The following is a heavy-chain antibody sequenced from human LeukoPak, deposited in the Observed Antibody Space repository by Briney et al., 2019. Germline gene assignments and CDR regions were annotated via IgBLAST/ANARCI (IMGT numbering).Heavy chain of an antibody. CDR2: INHSGST. Sequence: PSETLSLTCAVYGGSFSGYYWSWIRQPPGKGLEWIGEINHSGSTNYNPSLKSRVTISVDTSKNQFSLKLSSVTAADTAVYYCARGIDIVVVPAAPRYFDYWGQGTLVTVPS. J-gene: IGHJ4*02. CDR3: ARGIDIVVVPAAPRYFDY. CDR1: GGSFSGYY. V-gene: IGHV4-34*01. D-gene: IGHD2-2*01.